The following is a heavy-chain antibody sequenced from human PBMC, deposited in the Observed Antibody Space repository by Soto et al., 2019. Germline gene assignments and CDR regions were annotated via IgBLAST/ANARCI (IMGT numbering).Heavy chain of an antibody. Sequence: QVQLVQSGAEVKRAGASVKVSCKASGYTFSSYGLSWVRQAPGQGLEWMGWISDYNGNTHYAQKFQGRVIMTTDTPPRTAYMKLRSLRSDDTAVYFCAREGYYSGSGTYSPPRYYGLDVWGQGTTVIVSS. J-gene: IGHJ6*02. CDR1: GYTFSSYG. D-gene: IGHD3-10*01. V-gene: IGHV1-18*01. CDR3: AREGYYSGSGTYSPPRYYGLDV. CDR2: ISDYNGNT.